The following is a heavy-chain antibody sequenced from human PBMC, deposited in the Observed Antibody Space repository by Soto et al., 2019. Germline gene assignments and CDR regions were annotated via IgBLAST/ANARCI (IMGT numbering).Heavy chain of an antibody. CDR1: GFTFSTYS. D-gene: IGHD2-21*02. Sequence: EVQLVESGGALVQPGGSLRLSCAASGFTFSTYSMSWVRQAPGKGLEWVSYISSTSNNIYYADSVKGRFTISRDNAKNXLXLXXNSXSXEXXXXYXCARDRGXXGGVCYRDVDYCGQGTLVTVSS. J-gene: IGHJ4*02. CDR2: ISSTSNNI. CDR3: ARDRGXXGGVCYRDVDY. V-gene: IGHV3-48*01.